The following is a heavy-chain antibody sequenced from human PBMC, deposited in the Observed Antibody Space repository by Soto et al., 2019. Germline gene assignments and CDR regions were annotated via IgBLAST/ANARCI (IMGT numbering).Heavy chain of an antibody. CDR3: ARVGGRDGYNHREFDY. V-gene: IGHV3-48*03. J-gene: IGHJ4*02. D-gene: IGHD5-12*01. CDR2: ISSSGSTI. Sequence: GGSLRLSCAASGFTFSSYEMNWVRQAPGKGLEWVSYISSSGSTIYYADSVKGRFTISRDNAKNSLYLQMNSLRAEDTAVYYCARVGGRDGYNHREFDYWGQGTLVTVSS. CDR1: GFTFSSYE.